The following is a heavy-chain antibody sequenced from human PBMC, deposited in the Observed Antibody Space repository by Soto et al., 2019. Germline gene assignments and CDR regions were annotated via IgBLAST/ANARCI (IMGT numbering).Heavy chain of an antibody. CDR1: GGTFSSYA. V-gene: IGHV1-69*01. CDR2: IIPIFGTA. D-gene: IGHD2-2*01. CDR3: ASRYCSSTSCYDYYYYGMDV. J-gene: IGHJ6*02. Sequence: QVQLVQSGAEVKKPGSSVKVSCKASGGTFSSYAISWVRQAPGQGLEWMGGIIPIFGTANYAQKFQGRVTITADESTSTAYMELSSLRSEDTAVYYCASRYCSSTSCYDYYYYGMDVWDQGTTVTVSS.